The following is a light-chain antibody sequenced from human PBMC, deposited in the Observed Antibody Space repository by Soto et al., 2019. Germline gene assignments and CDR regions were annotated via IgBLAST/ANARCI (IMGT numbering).Light chain of an antibody. J-gene: IGLJ3*02. CDR3: SSYTTSGTWV. Sequence: ALTQPASVSGSPGQSITISCTGTSSDVGGYNYVSWYQQHPGKAPKLMIYDVSNRPSGVSNRFSGSKSDNTASLTISGLQAEDEADYYCSSYTTSGTWVFGGGTKLTVL. V-gene: IGLV2-14*01. CDR2: DVS. CDR1: SSDVGGYNY.